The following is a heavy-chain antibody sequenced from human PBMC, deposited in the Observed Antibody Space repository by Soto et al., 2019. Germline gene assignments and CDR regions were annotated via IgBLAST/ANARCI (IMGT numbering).Heavy chain of an antibody. CDR3: ARRVQVWLPDYYGMDV. CDR2: ISTLNGNT. CDR1: GYDYVTYA. J-gene: IGHJ6*02. D-gene: IGHD5-18*01. V-gene: IGHV1-18*01. Sequence: QAQLVKSGAEVKKPGASVSVSCKASGYDYVTYAITWVRQRPGQGLEWMGWISTLNGNTNYAQNFQGRVTMTTDTSTRIVHLELRSLRSDDTAVYYCARRVQVWLPDYYGMDVWGQGTTVTVSS.